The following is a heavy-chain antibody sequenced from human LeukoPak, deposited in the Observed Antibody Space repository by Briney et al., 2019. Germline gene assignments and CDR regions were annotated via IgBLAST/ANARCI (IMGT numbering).Heavy chain of an antibody. V-gene: IGHV3-21*01. CDR2: ISSSSSYI. D-gene: IGHD6-19*01. J-gene: IGHJ6*02. CDR1: GFTFSSYS. CDR3: ARAVAVAGTHGMDV. Sequence: GGSLRLSCAASGFTFSSYSMNWVRQAPGKGLEWVSSISSSSSYIYYADSVKGRFTISRDNAKNSLYLQMNSRRAEDTAVYYCARAVAVAGTHGMDVWGQGTTVTVSS.